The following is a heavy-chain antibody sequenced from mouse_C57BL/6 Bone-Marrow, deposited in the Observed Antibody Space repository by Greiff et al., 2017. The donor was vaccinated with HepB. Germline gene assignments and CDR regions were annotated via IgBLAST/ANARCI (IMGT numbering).Heavy chain of an antibody. CDR1: GYTFTSYW. Sequence: QVQLQQPGAELVMPGASVKLSCKASGYTFTSYWMHWVKQRPGQGLEWIGEIDPSDSYTNYNQKFKGKSTLTVEKSSSTAYMQLSSLTSEDSAVYYCARREDYGSSYVYFDYWGQGTTLTVSS. V-gene: IGHV1-69*01. CDR2: IDPSDSYT. D-gene: IGHD1-1*01. CDR3: ARREDYGSSYVYFDY. J-gene: IGHJ2*01.